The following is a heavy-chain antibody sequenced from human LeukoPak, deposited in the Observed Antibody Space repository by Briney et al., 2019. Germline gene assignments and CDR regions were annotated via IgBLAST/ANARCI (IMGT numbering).Heavy chain of an antibody. J-gene: IGHJ4*02. D-gene: IGHD6-13*01. V-gene: IGHV4-59*12. CDR2: IYYSGST. Sequence: SETLSLTCTVSGGSISSYYWSWIRQPPGKGLEWIGYIYYSGSTNYNPSLKSRVTISVDTSKNQFSLKLSSVTAADTAVYYCARGRSGKAAVTGYWGQGTLVTVSS. CDR1: GGSISSYY. CDR3: ARGRSGKAAVTGY.